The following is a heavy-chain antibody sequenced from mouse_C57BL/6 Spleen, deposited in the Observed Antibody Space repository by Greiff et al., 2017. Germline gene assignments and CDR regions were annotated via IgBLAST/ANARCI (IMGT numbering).Heavy chain of an antibody. CDR3: ASLGPFAY. CDR1: GYTFTSYG. CDR2: IYPRSGTT. D-gene: IGHD4-1*01. Sequence: LVESGAELARPGASVKLSCKASGYTFTSYGISWVKQRTGQGLEWIGEIYPRSGTTYYNEKLKGKATLTADKSSSTAYMELRSLTSEDSAVYFCASLGPFAYWGQGTLVTVSA. V-gene: IGHV1-81*01. J-gene: IGHJ3*01.